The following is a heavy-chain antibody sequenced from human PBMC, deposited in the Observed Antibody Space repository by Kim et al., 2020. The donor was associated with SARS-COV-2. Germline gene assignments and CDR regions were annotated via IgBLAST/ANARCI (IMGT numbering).Heavy chain of an antibody. D-gene: IGHD3-22*01. CDR2: INHSGST. V-gene: IGHV4-34*01. CDR1: GGSFSGYY. CDR3: ASLFDSSGYLNYYGMDV. Sequence: SETLSLTCAVYGGSFSGYYWSWIRQPPGKGLEWIGEINHSGSTNYNPSLKSRVTISVDTSKNQFSLKLSSVTAADTAVYYCASLFDSSGYLNYYGMDVWGQGTTVTVSS. J-gene: IGHJ6*02.